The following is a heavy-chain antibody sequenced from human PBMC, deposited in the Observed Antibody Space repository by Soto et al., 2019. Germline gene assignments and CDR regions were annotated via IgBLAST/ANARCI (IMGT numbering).Heavy chain of an antibody. CDR1: GFTFTTAW. J-gene: IGHJ4*02. CDR3: ARGGQWDSLSDY. V-gene: IGHV3-15*07. Sequence: GESLKISCAASGFTFTTAWFNWVRQAPGKGLEWVGRIKSKNDGGTTDYAAPVKDRFTISKDDSRNTLYLQMNSLKIEDMAVYFCARGGQWDSLSDYWGQGTLVTVSS. D-gene: IGHD1-26*01. CDR2: IKSKNDGGTT.